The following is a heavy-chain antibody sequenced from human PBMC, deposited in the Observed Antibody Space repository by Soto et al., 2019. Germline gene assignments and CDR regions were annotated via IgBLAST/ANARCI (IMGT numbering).Heavy chain of an antibody. CDR2: ISYDGRNT. V-gene: IGHV3-30*03. CDR3: GRVEGYYRGDFPVFEY. J-gene: IGHJ4*02. Sequence: QVQLVESGGGVVQPGGSLRLSCVASGFSLSNYAMHWVRQAPGKGLEWVAGISYDGRNTYYADSVKGRFTISRDNSENALNLKMNSIRTEDTAVYYCGRVEGYYRGDFPVFEYWGQGTLVTASS. CDR1: GFSLSNYA. D-gene: IGHD1-26*01.